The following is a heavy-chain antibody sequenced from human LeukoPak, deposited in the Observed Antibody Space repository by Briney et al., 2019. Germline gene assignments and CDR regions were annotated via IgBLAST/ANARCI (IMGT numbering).Heavy chain of an antibody. J-gene: IGHJ4*02. CDR1: GYSFANYW. D-gene: IGHD3-10*01. V-gene: IGHV5-51*01. Sequence: GESLKISCKGSGYSFANYWIGWVRQMPGKGLEWMGIIHPGDSDTRYSPSFQGQVTISAGKSISTAYLQWNSLKASDTAMYYCARRGEGPIGGIGYWGQGTLVTVSS. CDR2: IHPGDSDT. CDR3: ARRGEGPIGGIGY.